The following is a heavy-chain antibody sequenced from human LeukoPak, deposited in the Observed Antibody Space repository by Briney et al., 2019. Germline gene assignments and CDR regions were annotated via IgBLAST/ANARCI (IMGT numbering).Heavy chain of an antibody. V-gene: IGHV3-66*01. Sequence: GGSLRLSCAASGFTFSNYWMNWVRQAPGRGLEWVSVIYSGGSTYYADSVQGRFTISRDNSKNTLYLQMNSLRAEDTAVYFCARGTHCGGDCYDYWGQGTLVTVSS. CDR1: GFTFSNYW. J-gene: IGHJ4*02. CDR3: ARGTHCGGDCYDY. D-gene: IGHD2-21*01. CDR2: IYSGGST.